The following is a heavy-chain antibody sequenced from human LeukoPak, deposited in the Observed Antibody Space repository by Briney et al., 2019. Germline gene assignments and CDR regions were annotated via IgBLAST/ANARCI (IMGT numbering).Heavy chain of an antibody. J-gene: IGHJ4*02. CDR1: GFTFSAYC. Sequence: PGGSLTLSCTASGFTFSAYCMHWVRQAPGKGLEWVAFIRYDGSNEYYAESVKGRFTISRNRSKKTLYLQMNSLRAEDTAVYYCAKSGYSYASIGYFDYWGQGTLATVSS. CDR3: AKSGYSYASIGYFDY. CDR2: IRYDGSNE. D-gene: IGHD5-18*01. V-gene: IGHV3-30*02.